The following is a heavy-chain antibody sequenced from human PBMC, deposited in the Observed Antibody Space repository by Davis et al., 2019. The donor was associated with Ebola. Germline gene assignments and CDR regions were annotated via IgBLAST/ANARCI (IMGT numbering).Heavy chain of an antibody. V-gene: IGHV3-30*04. CDR3: ATSHIAAAVRAHFDY. D-gene: IGHD6-13*01. J-gene: IGHJ4*02. Sequence: DSVKGRFTISRDTSKNTVFLQMNSLRTEDTAVYYCATSHIAAAVRAHFDYWGQGTLVTVSS.